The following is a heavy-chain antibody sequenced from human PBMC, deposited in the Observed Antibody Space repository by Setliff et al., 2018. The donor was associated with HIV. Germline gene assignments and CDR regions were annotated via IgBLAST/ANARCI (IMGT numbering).Heavy chain of an antibody. CDR3: ARSYCAADCAHNSPRGMDV. CDR1: GYSISSGYH. J-gene: IGHJ6*02. V-gene: IGHV4-38-2*01. CDR2: IYHSGST. Sequence: ETLSLTCSVSGYSISSGYHWAWIRHPQGKGLEWIGSIYHSGSTYYNPSRKSRVTISVDTSKNQFSLKLNSLTAADTAVYYCARSYCAADCAHNSPRGMDVWGQGTTVTVSS. D-gene: IGHD2-21*02.